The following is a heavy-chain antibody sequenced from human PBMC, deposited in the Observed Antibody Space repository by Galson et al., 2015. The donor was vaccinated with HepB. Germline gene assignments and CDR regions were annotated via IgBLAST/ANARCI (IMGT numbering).Heavy chain of an antibody. CDR1: GFIFSDYS. Sequence: SLRLSCAASGFIFSDYSMHWVRQAPGKGLEWVALISYDERKKYYADSVAGRFTVSRDNSKNTVHLQMDGLKPEDTALYYCVKGGACSGGNCYFYYLDQWGQGTPVTVSS. CDR3: VKGGACSGGNCYFYYLDQ. J-gene: IGHJ4*02. D-gene: IGHD2-15*01. CDR2: ISYDERKK. V-gene: IGHV3-30*04.